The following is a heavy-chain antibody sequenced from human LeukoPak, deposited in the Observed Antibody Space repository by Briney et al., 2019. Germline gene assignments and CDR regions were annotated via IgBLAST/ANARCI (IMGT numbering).Heavy chain of an antibody. CDR2: IYSGGST. D-gene: IGHD2-8*01. J-gene: IGHJ6*02. CDR1: GFTVITNY. V-gene: IGHV3-53*01. CDR3: ARDGPNYAMDV. Sequence: PGGSLRLSCAASGFTVITNYMNWVRQAPGKGLEWVSVIYSGGSTYYADSVKGRFTISRDNSKNTLYLQMNSLRAEDTAVYSCARDGPNYAMDVWGQGTTVTVSS.